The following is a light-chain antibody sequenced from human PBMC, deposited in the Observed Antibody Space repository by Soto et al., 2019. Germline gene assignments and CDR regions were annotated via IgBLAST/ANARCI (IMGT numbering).Light chain of an antibody. Sequence: EIQMTQSPSSLSASVGDRVTITCRASQSISSYLNWYQQKQGKAPKXLIYAASSLQSGVPSRFSGSGSGTDLTITISSLQPEDFATYDCQQSYSTPITFGQGTRLEI. CDR2: AAS. V-gene: IGKV1-39*01. CDR1: QSISSY. J-gene: IGKJ5*01. CDR3: QQSYSTPIT.